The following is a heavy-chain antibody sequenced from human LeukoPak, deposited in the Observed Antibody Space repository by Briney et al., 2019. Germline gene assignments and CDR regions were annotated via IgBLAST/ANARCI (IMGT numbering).Heavy chain of an antibody. D-gene: IGHD3-22*01. CDR1: GYTFTSYG. CDR2: ISAYNGNT. Sequence: ASVKVSCKASGYTFTSYGISWVRQAPGQGLEWMGWISAYNGNTNYAQKLQGRVTMTRDTSTSTVYMELSSLRSEDTAVYYCARGYTYYYDSSGYYSWFDPWGQGTLVTVSS. V-gene: IGHV1-18*01. CDR3: ARGYTYYYDSSGYYSWFDP. J-gene: IGHJ5*02.